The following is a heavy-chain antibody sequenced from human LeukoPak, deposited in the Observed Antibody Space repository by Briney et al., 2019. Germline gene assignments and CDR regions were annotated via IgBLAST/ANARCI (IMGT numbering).Heavy chain of an antibody. J-gene: IGHJ4*02. CDR3: VRATSYCSGSSCYNY. CDR2: MNRNSANT. D-gene: IGHD2-2*02. CDR1: GYTFSDYD. V-gene: IGHV1-8*01. Sequence: ASVKVSCKASGYTFSDYDINWVRQAHGPGLEWMGLMNRNSANTGYAQRFQGRVTMTRVTSISTAYMELSSLKSEGTAVYYCVRATSYCSGSSCYNYWGQGTLLTVST.